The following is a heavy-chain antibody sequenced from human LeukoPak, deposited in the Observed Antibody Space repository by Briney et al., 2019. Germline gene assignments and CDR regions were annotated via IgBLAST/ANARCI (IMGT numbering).Heavy chain of an antibody. D-gene: IGHD6-6*01. Sequence: SETLSLTCTVSGGSISSGGYYWSWIRQHPGKGLEWIGYIYYSGSTYYNPSLKSRVTISVDTSKNQFSLKLSSVTAADTAVYYCARDGIAVRPGGFDYWGQGTLVTVSS. CDR2: IYYSGST. CDR1: GGSISSGGYY. CDR3: ARDGIAVRPGGFDY. V-gene: IGHV4-31*03. J-gene: IGHJ4*02.